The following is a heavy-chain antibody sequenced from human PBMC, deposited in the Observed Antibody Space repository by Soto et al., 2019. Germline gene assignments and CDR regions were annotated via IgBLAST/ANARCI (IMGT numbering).Heavy chain of an antibody. D-gene: IGHD2-2*01. Sequence: SETLSLTCTGSGGSVSRGSYFWSWIRQPPGKGLEWIGYIYYSGSTNYNPSLKSRVTISVDTSKNQFSLKLSSVTAADTALYYCARGRYCSSTSCREYNWFLPSGQAPLATVSS. V-gene: IGHV4-61*01. CDR3: ARGRYCSSTSCREYNWFLP. J-gene: IGHJ5*02. CDR1: GGSVSRGSYF. CDR2: IYYSGST.